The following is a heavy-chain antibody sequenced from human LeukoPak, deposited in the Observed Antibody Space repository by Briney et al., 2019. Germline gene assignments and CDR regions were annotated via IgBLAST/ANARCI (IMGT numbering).Heavy chain of an antibody. Sequence: GGSLRLSCAASGFTFSSDWMHWVRQAPGKGLVWVSRINSDGSSTSYADSVKGRFTISRDNAKNTLYLQMNSLRAEDTAVYYCARDETYYYDSSGYDHWGQGTLVTVSS. CDR1: GFTFSSDW. J-gene: IGHJ4*02. CDR3: ARDETYYYDSSGYDH. D-gene: IGHD3-22*01. V-gene: IGHV3-74*01. CDR2: INSDGSST.